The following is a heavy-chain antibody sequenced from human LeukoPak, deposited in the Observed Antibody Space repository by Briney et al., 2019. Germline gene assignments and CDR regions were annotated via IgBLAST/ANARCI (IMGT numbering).Heavy chain of an antibody. Sequence: SETLSLTCTVSGGSISSYYWSWIRQPPGKGLEWIGYIYYSGSTNYNPSLKSRVTISVDTSKNQFSLKPSSVTAADTAVYYCARTIPYAFDIWGQGTMVTVSS. CDR3: ARTIPYAFDI. D-gene: IGHD3-9*01. V-gene: IGHV4-59*01. J-gene: IGHJ3*02. CDR1: GGSISSYY. CDR2: IYYSGST.